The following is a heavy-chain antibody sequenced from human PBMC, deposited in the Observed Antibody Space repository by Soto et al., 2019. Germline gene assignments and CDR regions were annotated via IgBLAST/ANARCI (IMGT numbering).Heavy chain of an antibody. J-gene: IGHJ4*02. CDR3: ARDDGLRTVDY. CDR2: ISGSGGST. CDR1: GFTFSSYA. Sequence: GGSLRLSCAASGFTFSSYAMSWVRQAPGKGLEWVSAISGSGGSTYYADSVKGRFTISRDNSNNLLYLQMNSLRAEDTALFYCARDDGLRTVDYWGEGTLVTVSS. V-gene: IGHV3-23*01.